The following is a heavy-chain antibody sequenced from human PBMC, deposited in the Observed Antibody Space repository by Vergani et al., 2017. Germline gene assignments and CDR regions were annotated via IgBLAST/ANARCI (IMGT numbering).Heavy chain of an antibody. V-gene: IGHV4-59*01. J-gene: IGHJ4*02. CDR1: GDSMNTYY. Sequence: QVQLQESGPGLVKPSETLSLTCSVSGDSMNTYYWTWIRQPPGKGLGWIGYIYDSGDTKYNPSLKSRVTMSLDTAKNQFSLNLYSVTAADTAVYYCAGGALWWLQQIDSWGQGTLVTVSS. D-gene: IGHD2-21*01. CDR2: IYDSGDT. CDR3: AGGALWWLQQIDS.